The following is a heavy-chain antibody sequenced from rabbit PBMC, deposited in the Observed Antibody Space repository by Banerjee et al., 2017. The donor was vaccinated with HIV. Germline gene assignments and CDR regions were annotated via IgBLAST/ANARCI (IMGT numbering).Heavy chain of an antibody. V-gene: IGHV1S40*01. CDR3: ARGDAGGGGFNL. D-gene: IGHD4-2*01. Sequence: ATWAKGRFTISKASWTTVTLQMTSLTAADTATYFCARGDAGGGGFNLWGPGTLVTVS. J-gene: IGHJ4*01.